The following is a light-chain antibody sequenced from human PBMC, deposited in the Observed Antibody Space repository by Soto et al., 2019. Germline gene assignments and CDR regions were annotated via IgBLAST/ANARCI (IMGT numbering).Light chain of an antibody. CDR1: QIISSW. CDR2: DAS. CDR3: QQYNSYPWT. Sequence: DIQMTPSPSTLSASVGDRVTITCRASQIISSWLAWYQQKPGKVPKVLIYDASRLESGVPSRFSGSESGTEFNLTISSLQPDDFASYYFQQYNSYPWTFGLGTKLEIK. J-gene: IGKJ1*01. V-gene: IGKV1-5*01.